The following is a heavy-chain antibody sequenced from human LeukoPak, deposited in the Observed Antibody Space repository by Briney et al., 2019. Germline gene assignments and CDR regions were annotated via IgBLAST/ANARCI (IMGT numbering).Heavy chain of an antibody. CDR3: ARTFQAQNSYDSSGYYYSFDY. Sequence: GESLKISCRASGYSFTNYWIGWVRQMPGEGLEWVGLIYPGDSDTRYSPSFQGQVTISADKSISTAYLQWSSLKASDTAMYYCARTFQAQNSYDSSGYYYSFDYWGQGTLVTVSS. CDR1: GYSFTNYW. D-gene: IGHD3-22*01. V-gene: IGHV5-51*01. CDR2: IYPGDSDT. J-gene: IGHJ4*02.